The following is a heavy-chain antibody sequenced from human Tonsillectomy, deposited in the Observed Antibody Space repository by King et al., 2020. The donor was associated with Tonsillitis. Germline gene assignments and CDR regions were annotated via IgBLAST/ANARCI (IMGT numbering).Heavy chain of an antibody. CDR2: IYPGDSET. J-gene: IGHJ4*02. V-gene: IGHV5-51*01. Sequence: VQLVQSGAEVKKPGESLKIACKGSAYSFTTYWIGWGRQKPGKGLEWLGIIYPGDSETSYSPSFQGQVTFSADKSISAAYLQCSSLRASDTAMYYCARLQYSSGWYLDYWGQGTLVTVSS. CDR3: ARLQYSSGWYLDY. D-gene: IGHD6-19*01. CDR1: AYSFTTYW.